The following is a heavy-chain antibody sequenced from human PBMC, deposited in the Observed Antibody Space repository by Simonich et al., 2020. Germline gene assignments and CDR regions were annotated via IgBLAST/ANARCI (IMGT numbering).Heavy chain of an antibody. CDR3: ARDYSNYDAFDI. CDR1: GFTFSSYW. J-gene: IGHJ3*02. CDR2: INSDGSST. V-gene: IGHV3-74*01. D-gene: IGHD4-4*01. Sequence: EVQLVESGGGLVQPGGSLRLSCAASGFTFSSYWMYWVRQAPGKGLGWVSRINSDGSSTSDADSVKGRFTISRDNAKNTLYLQMNSLRAEDTAVYYCARDYSNYDAFDIWGQGTMVTVSS.